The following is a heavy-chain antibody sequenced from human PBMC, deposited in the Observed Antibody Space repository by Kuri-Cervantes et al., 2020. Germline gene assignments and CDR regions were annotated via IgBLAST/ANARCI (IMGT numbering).Heavy chain of an antibody. Sequence: GGSLRLSCAGSGFTFTTCGIHWVRQAPGKGLEWVANIKHDANDKDYVGSVKGRLTISRDNAKNSLYLQMNSLRAEDTAVYYCARGGPKGSLDYWGQGTLVTVSS. CDR3: ARGGPKGSLDY. J-gene: IGHJ4*02. CDR2: IKHDANDK. V-gene: IGHV3-7*01. D-gene: IGHD3-10*01. CDR1: GFTFTTCG.